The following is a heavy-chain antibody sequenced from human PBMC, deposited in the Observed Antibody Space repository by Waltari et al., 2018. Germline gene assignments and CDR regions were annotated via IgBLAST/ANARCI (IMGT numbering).Heavy chain of an antibody. D-gene: IGHD3-3*01. J-gene: IGHJ6*03. CDR1: GFIVSGNY. Sequence: EAQLVESGGGLIQPGGSLRLSCAASGFIVSGNYMNWVRQAPGKGLEWVSVICSGGSTYNADSVDGRFTSSRDKFKYTRYLHMNNLRVEDTAVYYCATSSLRSRLYYYYYMDVRGKGTTVTVSS. CDR2: ICSGGST. V-gene: IGHV3-53*01. CDR3: ATSSLRSRLYYYYYMDV.